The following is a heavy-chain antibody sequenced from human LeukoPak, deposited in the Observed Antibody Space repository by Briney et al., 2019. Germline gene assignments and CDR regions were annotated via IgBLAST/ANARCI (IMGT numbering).Heavy chain of an antibody. CDR2: ISGYSSTI. J-gene: IGHJ3*02. CDR3: ARDDNWGYAFDI. D-gene: IGHD7-27*01. CDR1: GFTFSSYS. V-gene: IGHV3-48*01. Sequence: PGGSLRLSCAASGFTFSSYSMNWVRQAPGKVLEWVSYISGYSSTIYYADSVKGRFTISRDNAKNSLYLQMNSLRAEDTAVYYCARDDNWGYAFDIWGQGTMVTVSS.